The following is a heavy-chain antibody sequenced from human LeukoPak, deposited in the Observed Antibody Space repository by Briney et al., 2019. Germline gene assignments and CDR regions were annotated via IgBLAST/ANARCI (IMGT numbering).Heavy chain of an antibody. CDR3: ARAQYNWNYVFDY. D-gene: IGHD1-7*01. V-gene: IGHV4-30-2*01. CDR1: GGSISSGGYS. J-gene: IGHJ4*02. Sequence: PSETLSLTCAVSGGSISSGGYSWSWIRQPPGKGLEWIGYIYHSGSTYYNPSLKSRVTISVDRSTNQFSLKLSSVTAADTAVYYCARAQYNWNYVFDYWGQGTLVTVSS. CDR2: IYHSGST.